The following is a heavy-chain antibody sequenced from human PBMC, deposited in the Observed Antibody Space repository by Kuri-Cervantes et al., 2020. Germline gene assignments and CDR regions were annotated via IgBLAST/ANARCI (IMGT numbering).Heavy chain of an antibody. Sequence: GESLKISCAVSGFTFSNYAMSWVRQAPGKGLEWVSGISGSGGGTYYADSVKGRFTISRDNAKNSLYLQMNSLRAEDTAVYYCAKGRSEVYSSGWYEVGDYWGQGTLVTVSS. CDR3: AKGRSEVYSSGWYEVGDY. J-gene: IGHJ4*02. CDR2: ISGSGGGT. V-gene: IGHV3-23*01. D-gene: IGHD6-19*01. CDR1: GFTFSNYA.